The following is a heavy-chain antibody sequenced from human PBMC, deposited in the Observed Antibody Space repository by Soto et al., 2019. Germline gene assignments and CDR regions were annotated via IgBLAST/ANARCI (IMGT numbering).Heavy chain of an antibody. J-gene: IGHJ6*02. CDR2: INAGNGNT. Sequence: ASVKVSCKASGYTFTRYPIHWVRQAPGQRLEWMGWINAGNGNTKYSQKFQGRVTITRDTSASTAYMELSSLRSEDTAVYYCASSYSNYALIDYYYYGMDVWGQGTTVTVSS. CDR1: GYTFTRYP. CDR3: ASSYSNYALIDYYYYGMDV. D-gene: IGHD4-4*01. V-gene: IGHV1-3*01.